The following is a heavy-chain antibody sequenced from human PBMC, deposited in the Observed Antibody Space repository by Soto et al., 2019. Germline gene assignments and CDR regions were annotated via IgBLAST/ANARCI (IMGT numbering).Heavy chain of an antibody. CDR3: ARAVYSGYDRYYYYYYMDV. Sequence: GGSLRLSCAASGFTFSSYWMHWVRQAPGKGLVWVSRINSDGSSTSYADSVKGRFTISRDNAKNTLYLQMNSLRAEDTAVYYCARAVYSGYDRYYYYYYMDVWGKGTTVTVSS. V-gene: IGHV3-74*01. D-gene: IGHD5-12*01. CDR1: GFTFSSYW. CDR2: INSDGSST. J-gene: IGHJ6*03.